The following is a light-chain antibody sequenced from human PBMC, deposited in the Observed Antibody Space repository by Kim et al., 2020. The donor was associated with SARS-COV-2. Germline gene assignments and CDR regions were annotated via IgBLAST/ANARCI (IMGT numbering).Light chain of an antibody. V-gene: IGKV1-16*01. CDR1: QDIKHY. CDR2: AAD. CDR3: QQYDSYPRT. J-gene: IGKJ1*01. Sequence: DIQMTQSPSSLSASVGDRVTITCRASQDIKHYLAWFQQKPGEAPKSLICAADSLQSGVPSRFSGSGSGTDFTLAISSLQPEDFATYYCQQYDSYPRTFGQGTKVDIK.